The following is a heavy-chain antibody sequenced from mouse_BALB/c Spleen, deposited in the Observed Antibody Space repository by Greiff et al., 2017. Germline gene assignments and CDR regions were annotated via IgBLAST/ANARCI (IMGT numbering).Heavy chain of an antibody. CDR2: ISDGGSDT. J-gene: IGHJ4*01. CDR1: GFTFTDYD. V-gene: IGHV5-4*02. Sequence: EVKLLESGGGLVKPGVSLKLSCAGSGFTFTDYDMYWVRQTPEKSLEWVAIISDGGSDTYYPDSVKGRFTISKDNAKNNLYLEMSSLKSEDTAIYYCARARYYAMDYWGQGTSVTVSS. CDR3: ARARYYAMDY.